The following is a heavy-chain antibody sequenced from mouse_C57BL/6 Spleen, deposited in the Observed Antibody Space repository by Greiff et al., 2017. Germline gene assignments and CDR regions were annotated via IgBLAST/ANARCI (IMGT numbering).Heavy chain of an antibody. V-gene: IGHV1-82*01. CDR1: GYAFSSSW. CDR3: ARLGDYDAMDY. CDR2: IYPGDGDT. J-gene: IGHJ4*01. Sequence: VKLMESGPELVKPGASVKISCKASGYAFSSSWMNWVKQRPGKGLEWIGRIYPGDGDTNYNGKFKGKATLTADKSSSTAYMQLSSLTSEDSAVYFCARLGDYDAMDYWGQGTSVTVSS.